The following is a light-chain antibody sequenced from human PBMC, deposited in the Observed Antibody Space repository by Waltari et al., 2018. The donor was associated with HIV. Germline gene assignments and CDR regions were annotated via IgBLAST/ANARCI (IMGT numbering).Light chain of an antibody. CDR3: SSYTSSSTRV. J-gene: IGLJ3*02. Sequence: QSALTQPASVSGSPGQSITLSCTGTSSDVGGYNYVSWYQRQPGKAPKLMIYDVNNRPSGVSNRFSGSKSGNTASLTISGLQAEDEADYYCSSYTSSSTRVFGGGTKVTVL. CDR2: DVN. CDR1: SSDVGGYNY. V-gene: IGLV2-14*03.